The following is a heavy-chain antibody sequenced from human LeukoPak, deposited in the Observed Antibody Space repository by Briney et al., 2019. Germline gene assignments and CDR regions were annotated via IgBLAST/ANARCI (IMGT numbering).Heavy chain of an antibody. V-gene: IGHV4-31*03. J-gene: IGHJ4*02. Sequence: SETLSLTCTVSGGSISSGGYYWRWIRQHPGKGLEWIGYIYYSGSTYYSPSLKSRVTISVDTSKNQFSLKLSSVTAADTAVYYCARGSSGYSFDYWGQGTLVTVSS. CDR1: GGSISSGGYY. CDR2: IYYSGST. CDR3: ARGSSGYSFDY. D-gene: IGHD3-22*01.